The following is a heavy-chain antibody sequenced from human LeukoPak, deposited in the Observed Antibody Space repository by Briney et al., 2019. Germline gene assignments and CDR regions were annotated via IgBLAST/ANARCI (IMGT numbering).Heavy chain of an antibody. CDR3: ARGVEPLAANTLAY. CDR2: LYSDGNT. Sequence: GGSLRLSCAASGFTVITNDMTWVRQAPGKGLEWVSVLYSDGNTKYAYSVQGRFTITRDNSKNTLYLEMNSLSPDDTAVYYCARGVEPLAANTLAYWGQGTLVTVSS. V-gene: IGHV3-53*01. CDR1: GFTVITND. D-gene: IGHD1-14*01. J-gene: IGHJ4*02.